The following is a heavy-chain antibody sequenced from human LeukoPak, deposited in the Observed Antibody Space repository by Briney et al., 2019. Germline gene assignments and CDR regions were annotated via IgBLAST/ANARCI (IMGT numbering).Heavy chain of an antibody. CDR2: ISYDGSYN. D-gene: IGHD6-13*01. CDR1: GFTFSRYG. J-gene: IGHJ4*02. V-gene: IGHV3-30*03. Sequence: PGGSLRLSCAASGFTFSRYGMHGVRQAPGKGLEGVALISYDGSYNYYADSVRGRFTISRDNSKNTLFLQMNSLRAEATAVYYSARDMIPSIAAAGNLDNWGQGTLVTVSS. CDR3: ARDMIPSIAAAGNLDN.